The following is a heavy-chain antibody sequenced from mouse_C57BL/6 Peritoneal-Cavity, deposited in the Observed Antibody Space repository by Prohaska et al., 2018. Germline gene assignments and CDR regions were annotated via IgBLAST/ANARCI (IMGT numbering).Heavy chain of an antibody. V-gene: IGHV1-26*01. D-gene: IGHD2-2*01. CDR2: INPINVGT. CDR1: GYTFTDYY. Sequence: EVQLQQSGPELVKPGASVKISCKASGYTFTDYYMNWVKQSHGKSLEWIADINPINVGTSYNQKFKGKATLTLDKSSSTAYMELRSLTSEDSAVYYCARSGLPWFAYWGQGTLVTVSA. J-gene: IGHJ3*01. CDR3: ARSGLPWFAY.